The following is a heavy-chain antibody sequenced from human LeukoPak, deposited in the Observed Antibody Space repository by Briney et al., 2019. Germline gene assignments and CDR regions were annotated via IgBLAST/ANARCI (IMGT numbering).Heavy chain of an antibody. Sequence: SETLSLTCIVSGGSVSSGSYYWSWIRQPPGKGLEWIGYIYYSGSTNYNPSLKSRVTISVDTSKNQFSLKLSSVTAADTAVYYCARDIVGATYWYFDLWGRGTLVTVSS. V-gene: IGHV4-61*01. CDR1: GGSVSSGSYY. CDR3: ARDIVGATYWYFDL. CDR2: IYYSGST. J-gene: IGHJ2*01. D-gene: IGHD1-26*01.